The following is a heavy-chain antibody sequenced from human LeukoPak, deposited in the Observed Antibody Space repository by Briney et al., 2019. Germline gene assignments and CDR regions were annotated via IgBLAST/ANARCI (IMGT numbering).Heavy chain of an antibody. V-gene: IGHV4-34*01. CDR3: ATGRNGVVPAPILGVGPWYNYHYMDV. D-gene: IGHD2-2*02. J-gene: IGHJ6*03. Sequence: SETLSLTCVVYGGSFSGYYWGWIRQPPGKGLEWIGEIDHSGTTNYNPSLKSRVTMSVDTSKNQFSLMVSSVTAADTAVYYCATGRNGVVPAPILGVGPWYNYHYMDVWGKGTTVTVSS. CDR2: IDHSGTT. CDR1: GGSFSGYY.